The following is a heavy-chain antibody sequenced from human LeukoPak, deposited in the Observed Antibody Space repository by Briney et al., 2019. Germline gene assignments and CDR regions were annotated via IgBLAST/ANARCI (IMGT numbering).Heavy chain of an antibody. Sequence: ASVKVSCKASGYTFTSYDINWVRQATGQGLEWMGWMNPNSGNTGYAQKFQGRVTMTRNTSISTAYMELSSLRSEDTAVYYCATLSPRHGRIVVESHDAFDIWGQGTMVTVSS. CDR3: ATLSPRHGRIVVESHDAFDI. D-gene: IGHD3-22*01. CDR1: GYTFTSYD. V-gene: IGHV1-8*01. CDR2: MNPNSGNT. J-gene: IGHJ3*02.